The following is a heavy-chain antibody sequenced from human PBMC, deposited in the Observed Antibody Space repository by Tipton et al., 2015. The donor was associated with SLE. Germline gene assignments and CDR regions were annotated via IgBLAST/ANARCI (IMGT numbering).Heavy chain of an antibody. CDR2: ISSSSDYI. CDR3: ARELFDSSTNY. D-gene: IGHD6-13*01. CDR1: GFSFSSYT. J-gene: IGHJ4*02. Sequence: GSLRLSCAASGFSFSSYTMNWVRQAPGKGLEWVSSISSSSDYIYHADSVKGRLTISRDNAKNSLYLQMNSLRAEDTAVYYCARELFDSSTNYWGQGTLVTVSS. V-gene: IGHV3-21*01.